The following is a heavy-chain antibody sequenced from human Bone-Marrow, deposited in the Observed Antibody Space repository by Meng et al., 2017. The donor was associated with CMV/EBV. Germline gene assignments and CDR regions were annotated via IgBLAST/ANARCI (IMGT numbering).Heavy chain of an antibody. CDR2: IYPGDSDT. V-gene: IGHV5-51*01. CDR1: GNSFTSNW. J-gene: IGHJ4*02. Sequence: GESLKISCKGSGNSFTSNWIGWVRQMPGKRLEWMGIIYPGDSDTRYSPSFQGQVTISADKSITTAYLQWSSLKASDTAMYYCARQGLAYSSSWYQWGQGTLVTVYS. CDR3: ARQGLAYSSSWYQ. D-gene: IGHD6-13*01.